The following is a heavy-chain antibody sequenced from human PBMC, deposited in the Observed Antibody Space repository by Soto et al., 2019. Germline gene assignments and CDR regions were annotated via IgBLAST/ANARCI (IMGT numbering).Heavy chain of an antibody. CDR1: GFIFGNYM. CDR2: IRDGGEST. Sequence: EAQLLESGGGLVQPGESLRLSCAVSGFIFGNYMMTWVRQAPGKGLEWVSTIRDGGESTYYADSVKGRFTISRDNSKNTLYLKMDSLGVEDTAVYYCAPHVHCSGGSCHYDAFDIRGQGTMVTVSS. CDR3: APHVHCSGGSCHYDAFDI. V-gene: IGHV3-23*01. D-gene: IGHD2-15*01. J-gene: IGHJ3*02.